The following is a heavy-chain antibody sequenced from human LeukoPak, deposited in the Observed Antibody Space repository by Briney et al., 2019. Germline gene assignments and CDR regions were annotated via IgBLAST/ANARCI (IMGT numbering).Heavy chain of an antibody. J-gene: IGHJ6*03. D-gene: IGHD2-2*02. CDR3: ARGDCSSTSCYTRAYYYYYMDV. CDR1: GYTFTSYD. V-gene: IGHV1-8*01. Sequence: ASVKVSCKASGYTFTSYDINWVRQATGQGLEWMGWMNPNSGNTGYAQKFQGRVTMTRNTSISTAYMELSSLRSEDTAVYYCARGDCSSTSCYTRAYYYYYMDVWGKGTTVTVSS. CDR2: MNPNSGNT.